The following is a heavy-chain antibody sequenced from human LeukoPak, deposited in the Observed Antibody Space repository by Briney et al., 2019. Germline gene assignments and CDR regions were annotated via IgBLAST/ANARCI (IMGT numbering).Heavy chain of an antibody. Sequence: GVSLRLSCAASGFTFGDYYMTWIRQAPGKGLEWVAYISGSGTTTQYADSLKGRFTISRDNAKNSLYLQMNSLRAEDTAVYFCARACSGGTCLDPWGQGTLVTVSS. V-gene: IGHV3-11*01. CDR1: GFTFGDYY. CDR2: ISGSGTTT. J-gene: IGHJ5*02. D-gene: IGHD2-15*01. CDR3: ARACSGGTCLDP.